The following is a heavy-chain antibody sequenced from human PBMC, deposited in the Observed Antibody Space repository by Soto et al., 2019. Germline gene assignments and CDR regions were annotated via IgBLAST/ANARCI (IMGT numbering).Heavy chain of an antibody. V-gene: IGHV4-61*08. CDR2: ISNSGST. Sequence: QVQLQESGPGLVKPSETLSLTCTVSGASVTNDGYYWSWVRQPPGKGLEWIGYISNSGSTKYSPSLKGRITISVDMSKNQFSLKVNSMTAADTGVYFCASDVSGYSSRAFDYWGRGMLVTVSS. D-gene: IGHD6-25*01. J-gene: IGHJ4*02. CDR3: ASDVSGYSSRAFDY. CDR1: GASVTNDGYY.